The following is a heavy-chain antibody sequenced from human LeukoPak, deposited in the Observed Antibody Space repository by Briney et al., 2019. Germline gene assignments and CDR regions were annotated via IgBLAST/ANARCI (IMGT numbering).Heavy chain of an antibody. D-gene: IGHD1-1*01. V-gene: IGHV3-23*01. CDR3: VSRDNSNWFDP. CDR2: ISGSGGST. Sequence: GGSLRLSCAASGFTSSSCAMNWVRQAPGKGLEWVSVISGSGGSTNYADSVKGRFTISRDNSRKTLYLQMNSLRAEDTAVYYCVSRDNSNWFDPWGQGTLVTVSS. CDR1: GFTSSSCA. J-gene: IGHJ5*02.